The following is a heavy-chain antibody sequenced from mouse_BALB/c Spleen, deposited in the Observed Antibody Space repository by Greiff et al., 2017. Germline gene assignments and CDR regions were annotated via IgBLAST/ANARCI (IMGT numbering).Heavy chain of an antibody. V-gene: IGHV5-9*03. CDR3: ARWGTGTDFDY. D-gene: IGHD4-1*01. J-gene: IGHJ2*01. Sequence: EVMLVESGGGLVKPGGSLKLSCAASGFTFSSYTMSWVRQTPEKRLEWVATISSGGGNTYYPDSVKGRFTISRDNAKNNLYLQMSSLRSEDTALYYCARWGTGTDFDYWGQGTTLTVSS. CDR1: GFTFSSYT. CDR2: ISSGGGNT.